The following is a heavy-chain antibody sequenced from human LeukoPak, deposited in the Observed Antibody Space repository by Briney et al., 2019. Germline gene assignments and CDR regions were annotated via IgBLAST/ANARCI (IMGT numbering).Heavy chain of an antibody. Sequence: GGSLRLSCAASGFTFSSFNMNWVRQGPGKGLEWVSSISGSNSYMYYADSVKGRFTISRDNAKNSLYLQMNSLRAEDAAVYYCARDHDFWSVTDYWGQGTLVTVSS. CDR3: ARDHDFWSVTDY. D-gene: IGHD3-3*01. CDR1: GFTFSSFN. J-gene: IGHJ4*02. V-gene: IGHV3-21*01. CDR2: ISGSNSYM.